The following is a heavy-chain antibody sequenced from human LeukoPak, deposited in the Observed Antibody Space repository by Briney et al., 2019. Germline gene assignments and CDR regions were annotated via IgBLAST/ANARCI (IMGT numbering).Heavy chain of an antibody. Sequence: ASVKVSCKASGHTFIDYYIHWVRQAPGQGLEWMGWINPNSGGTNYAQNFQGRVTMTRDTSISTAYMEVSRLRSDDTAVYYCAREDSSGYDYWGQGTLVTVSS. V-gene: IGHV1-2*02. D-gene: IGHD3-22*01. CDR2: INPNSGGT. J-gene: IGHJ4*02. CDR1: GHTFIDYY. CDR3: AREDSSGYDY.